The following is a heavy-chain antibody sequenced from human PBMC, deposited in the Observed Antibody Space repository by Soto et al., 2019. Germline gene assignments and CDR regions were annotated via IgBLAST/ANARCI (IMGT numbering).Heavy chain of an antibody. D-gene: IGHD7-27*01. V-gene: IGHV3-7*01. J-gene: IGHJ4*02. Sequence: LRLSCAASGFSISTYWLSWVRQAPGKGLEWVANIKGDGSDENYVDSVKGRFTISRDNAKNSLYLQMNSLRAEDTAVYYCLKDYLGNWGQGTLVTVSS. CDR1: GFSISTYW. CDR2: IKGDGSDE. CDR3: LKDYLGN.